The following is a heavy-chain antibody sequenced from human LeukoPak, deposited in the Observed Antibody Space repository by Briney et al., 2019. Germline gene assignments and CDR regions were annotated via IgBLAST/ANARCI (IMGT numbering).Heavy chain of an antibody. CDR2: ISSSSSTI. V-gene: IGHV3-48*03. Sequence: PGGSLRLSCAASGFTFSSYEMNWVRQAPGKGLEWISYISSSSSTIYYANSVRGRLTISRDRAKNSLHLQMNSLRAEDTAVYYCARGESTGWDRQDFFDYWGQGTLVTVSS. CDR3: ARGESTGWDRQDFFDY. CDR1: GFTFSSYE. D-gene: IGHD6-19*01. J-gene: IGHJ4*02.